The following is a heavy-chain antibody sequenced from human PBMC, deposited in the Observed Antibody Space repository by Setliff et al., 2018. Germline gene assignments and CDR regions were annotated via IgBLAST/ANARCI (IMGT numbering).Heavy chain of an antibody. J-gene: IGHJ4*02. CDR3: AKDRTGDRDYFEY. CDR1: GFTFTSYA. CDR2: ISGSGGST. Sequence: GGSLRLSCAASGFTFTSYAMNWVRQAPGKGLEWVSAISGSGGSTFYADSVKGRFTIARDNSKNTLYLQMNSLRAEDTAIYYCAKDRTGDRDYFEYWGQGALVTVSS. V-gene: IGHV3-23*01. D-gene: IGHD7-27*01.